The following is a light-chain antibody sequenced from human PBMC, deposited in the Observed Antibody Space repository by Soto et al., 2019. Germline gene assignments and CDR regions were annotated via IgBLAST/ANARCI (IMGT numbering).Light chain of an antibody. V-gene: IGLV4-69*01. CDR1: SGHSSYA. J-gene: IGLJ3*02. CDR2: LNSDGSH. Sequence: QPVLTQSPSASASLGASVKLTCTLSSGHSSYAIALHQQQPEKGPRYLMKLNSDGSHSKGDGIPDRFSGSSSGAERYLTIASLQSEDEADYYCQTWGTGTRGVFGGGTKLTVL. CDR3: QTWGTGTRGV.